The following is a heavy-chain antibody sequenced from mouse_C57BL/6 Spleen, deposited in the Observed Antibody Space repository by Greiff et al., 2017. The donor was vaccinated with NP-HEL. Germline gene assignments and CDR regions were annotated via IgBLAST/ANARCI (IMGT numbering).Heavy chain of an antibody. Sequence: DVKLEESGGGLVKPGGSLKLSCAASGFTFSSYAMSWVRQTPEKRLEWVATISDGGSYTYYPDNVKGRFTISRDNAKNNLYLQMSHLKSEDTAMYYCARDDDGAMDYWGQGTSVTVSS. CDR1: GFTFSSYA. V-gene: IGHV5-4*01. J-gene: IGHJ4*01. CDR2: ISDGGSYT. D-gene: IGHD2-12*01. CDR3: ARDDDGAMDY.